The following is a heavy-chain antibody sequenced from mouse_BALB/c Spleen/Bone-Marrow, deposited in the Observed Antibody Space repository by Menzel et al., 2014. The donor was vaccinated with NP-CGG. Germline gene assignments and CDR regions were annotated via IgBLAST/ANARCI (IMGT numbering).Heavy chain of an antibody. CDR3: ARLGYYGGFVY. V-gene: IGHV4-1*02. D-gene: IGHD2-3*01. J-gene: IGHJ3*01. CDR1: GFAFSGFW. Sequence: EVQLQQSGGGLVQPGGSLKLSCAASGFAFSGFWMGWVRQAPGKGLEWIGEINPDSSTINYTPSLKDRFIISRDNAKNTLYLQMSKVRSEDTALYYCARLGYYGGFVYGGQGTLVTVSA. CDR2: INPDSSTI.